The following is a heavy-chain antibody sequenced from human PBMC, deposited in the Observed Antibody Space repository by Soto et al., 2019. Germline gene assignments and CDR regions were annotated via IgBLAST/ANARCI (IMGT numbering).Heavy chain of an antibody. D-gene: IGHD6-13*01. CDR2: IYTSGST. J-gene: IGHJ6*02. Sequence: SETLSLTCTVSGGSISSYYWSWIRQPAGKGLEWIGRIYTSGSTNYNPSLKSRVTMSVDTSKNQFSLKLSSVTAADTAVYYCARANSSSWGLYYYYYGMDVWGQGTTVTVS. V-gene: IGHV4-4*07. CDR1: GGSISSYY. CDR3: ARANSSSWGLYYYYYGMDV.